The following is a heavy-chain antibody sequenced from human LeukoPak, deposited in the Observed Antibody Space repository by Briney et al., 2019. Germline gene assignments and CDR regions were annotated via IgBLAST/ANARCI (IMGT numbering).Heavy chain of an antibody. Sequence: GGSLRLSCAAAGFTVGTSYMGWVRQAPGKGLGWVSVIYSGGSTYYADSMKGRFTLSRDNPKNTLYLQLNSLRAEDTAVYYCARLSGSYYEADYWGQGTLVTVSS. J-gene: IGHJ4*02. CDR1: GFTVGTSY. V-gene: IGHV3-53*01. CDR2: IYSGGST. D-gene: IGHD1-26*01. CDR3: ARLSGSYYEADY.